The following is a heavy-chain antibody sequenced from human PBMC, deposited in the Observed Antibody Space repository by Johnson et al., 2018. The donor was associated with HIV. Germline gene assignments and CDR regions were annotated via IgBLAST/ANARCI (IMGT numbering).Heavy chain of an antibody. J-gene: IGHJ3*02. Sequence: QVQLVESWGGVVQPGRSLRLSCAASGFTFSTYAMHWVRQAPGKGLAWVAVIWYDGSNKYYADSVKGRFTISRDNSKNTLYLQMNSRRAEEPAVYYCAKGHHLLSIAARPYNPIDIWGQGTMVTVSS. CDR1: GFTFSTYA. CDR3: AKGHHLLSIAARPYNPIDI. V-gene: IGHV3-33*06. CDR2: IWYDGSNK. D-gene: IGHD6-6*01.